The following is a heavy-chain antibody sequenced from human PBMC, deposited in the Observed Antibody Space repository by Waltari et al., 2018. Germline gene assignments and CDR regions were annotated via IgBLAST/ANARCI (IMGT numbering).Heavy chain of an antibody. D-gene: IGHD1-26*01. J-gene: IGHJ3*02. CDR3: ARDPPQLVDAFDI. V-gene: IGHV4-4*08. CDR2: IYTSGST. Sequence: CAASGFTFSDYYMSWIRQAPGKGLEWIGRIYTSGSTNYNPSLRSRLTISVDTSNNQFSLKLSSVTAADTAVYYCARDPPQLVDAFDIWGQGTMVTVSS. CDR1: GFTFSDYY.